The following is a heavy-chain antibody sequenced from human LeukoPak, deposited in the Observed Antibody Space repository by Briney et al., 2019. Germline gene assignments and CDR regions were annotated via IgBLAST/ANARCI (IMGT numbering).Heavy chain of an antibody. Sequence: GGSLRLSCAASGFTVSSNYMSWVRQAPGKGLEWVSYISSSSSTIYYADSVKGRFTISRDNAKNSLYLQMNSLRAEDTAVYYCAKGFSGSYFTPFDYWGQGTLVTVSS. V-gene: IGHV3-48*01. CDR2: ISSSSSTI. CDR3: AKGFSGSYFTPFDY. CDR1: GFTVSSNY. J-gene: IGHJ4*02. D-gene: IGHD1-26*01.